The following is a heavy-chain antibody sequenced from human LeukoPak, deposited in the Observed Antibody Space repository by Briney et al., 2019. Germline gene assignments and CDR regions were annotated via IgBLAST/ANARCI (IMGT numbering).Heavy chain of an antibody. CDR2: INPSGGST. CDR1: GYTFTRHY. D-gene: IGHD3-16*01. V-gene: IGHV1-46*01. J-gene: IGHJ5*02. Sequence: GASVKVSCKASGYTFTRHYMHWVRQAPGQGLEWMGIINPSGGSTGYAQKFQGRVTMTRDTSTSTVYMELSSLRSEDTAVYYCARGRARGIDPWGQGTLVTVSS. CDR3: ARGRARGIDP.